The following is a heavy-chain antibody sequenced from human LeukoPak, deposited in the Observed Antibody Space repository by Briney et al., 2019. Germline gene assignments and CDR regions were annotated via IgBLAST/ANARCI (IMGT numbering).Heavy chain of an antibody. CDR3: ARDLGGSGTFDY. CDR2: ISSSSSYI. V-gene: IGHV3-21*01. D-gene: IGHD6-13*01. Sequence: GGSLRFSCAASGFTFSSYSMNWVRQAPGKGLEWVSSISSSSSYIYYADSVKGRFTISRDNPKNSLYLQMNSLRAEDTAVYYCARDLGGSGTFDYWGQGTLVTVSS. J-gene: IGHJ4*02. CDR1: GFTFSSYS.